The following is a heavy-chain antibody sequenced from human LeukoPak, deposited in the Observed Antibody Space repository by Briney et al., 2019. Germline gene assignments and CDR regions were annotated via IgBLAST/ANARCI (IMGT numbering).Heavy chain of an antibody. CDR1: GFTFSIYW. CDR3: AKDLGRYLNNFFDY. Sequence: GGSLRLSCAASGFTFSIYWMHWVRQAPGKGLVWVSRVNTAGSSTSYADSVKGRFTISRDNSKNTLDLHMNSLRAEDTAIYYCAKDLGRYLNNFFDYWGHRDLVTVSS. J-gene: IGHJ4*01. CDR2: VNTAGSST. V-gene: IGHV3-74*01. D-gene: IGHD1-26*01.